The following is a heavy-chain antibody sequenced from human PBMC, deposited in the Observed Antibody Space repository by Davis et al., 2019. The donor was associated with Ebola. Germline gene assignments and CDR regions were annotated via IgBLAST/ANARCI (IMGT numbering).Heavy chain of an antibody. V-gene: IGHV3-21*01. CDR3: ARAPSGYGDY. J-gene: IGHJ4*02. Sequence: GESLKISCAASGIPFTTYTMNWVRQAPGRGLEWVASISAWSDYIYYADSVKGRFTISRDDSTNTVYLQMNSLRLEDTAVYYCARAPSGYGDYWGQGTLVTVSS. CDR2: ISAWSDYI. D-gene: IGHD5-18*01. CDR1: GIPFTTYT.